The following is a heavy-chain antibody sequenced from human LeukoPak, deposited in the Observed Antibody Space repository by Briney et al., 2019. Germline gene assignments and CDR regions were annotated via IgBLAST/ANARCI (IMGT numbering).Heavy chain of an antibody. CDR1: GDSISSGDYY. V-gene: IGHV4-31*03. D-gene: IGHD6-13*01. CDR2: IYYSGST. CDR3: ARVREATIAPFFDY. Sequence: SETLSLTCTVSGDSISSGDYYWTWIRQHPGKGLEWIGCIYYSGSTYYNLSLKSRVIISADTSRNHFSLKLSSVTAADTAVYYCARVREATIAPFFDYWGQGILVTVSS. J-gene: IGHJ4*02.